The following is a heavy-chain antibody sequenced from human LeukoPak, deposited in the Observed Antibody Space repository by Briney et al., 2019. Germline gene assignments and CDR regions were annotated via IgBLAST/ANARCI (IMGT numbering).Heavy chain of an antibody. D-gene: IGHD3-22*01. CDR3: ASALAYYDSSGYLNSNFDY. CDR1: GGSISSYY. J-gene: IGHJ4*02. CDR2: IYYSGST. V-gene: IGHV4-59*01. Sequence: SETLSLTCTVSGGSISSYYWSWIRQPPGKGLEWIGYIYYSGSTNYNPSLKSRVTISVDTSKNQFSLKLSSVTAADTAVYHCASALAYYDSSGYLNSNFDYWGQGTLVTVSS.